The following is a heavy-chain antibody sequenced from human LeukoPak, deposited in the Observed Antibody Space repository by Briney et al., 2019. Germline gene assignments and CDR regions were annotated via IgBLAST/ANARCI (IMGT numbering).Heavy chain of an antibody. D-gene: IGHD7-27*01. CDR3: ANALMGSYFEC. J-gene: IGHJ4*03. V-gene: IGHV3-74*01. Sequence: GRSLRLFCAASGFTFSSYWMHGVRQAPGRGLVWVSRINSEGSSASYADSVKGRFTISRDNAKNTLFLQMTSLRAEDTAVYYCANALMGSYFECWGQGTLVTVSS. CDR1: GFTFSSYW. CDR2: INSEGSSA.